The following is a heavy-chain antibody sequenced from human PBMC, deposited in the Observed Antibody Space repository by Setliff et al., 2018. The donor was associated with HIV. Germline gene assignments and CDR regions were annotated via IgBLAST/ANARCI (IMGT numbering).Heavy chain of an antibody. Sequence: SETLSLTCNVSGGSITNFYWSWIRQPPGKGLEWIGYIYNPGSTNFNPSLQSRVTISVDTSKNQFSLKLSSVTAADTAVYYCARTFGDLKHYNYYYTIDVWGQGTTVTVSS. D-gene: IGHD3-10*01. CDR1: GGSITNFY. J-gene: IGHJ6*02. V-gene: IGHV4-4*09. CDR2: IYNPGST. CDR3: ARTFGDLKHYNYYYTIDV.